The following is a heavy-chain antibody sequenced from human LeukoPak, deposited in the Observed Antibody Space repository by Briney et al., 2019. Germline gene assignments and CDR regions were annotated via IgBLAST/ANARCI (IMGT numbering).Heavy chain of an antibody. CDR2: IYSGGST. CDR1: GFTVSSNY. D-gene: IGHD3-22*01. CDR3: ARRYDTSFSFDY. V-gene: IGHV3-53*01. J-gene: IGHJ4*02. Sequence: GGSLRLSCAASGFTVSSNYMSWVRQAPGKGLEWVSVIYSGGSTYYADSVRGRFTISRDNSKNTLYLQMNSLRAENTAVYYCARRYDTSFSFDYWGQGTLVTVSS.